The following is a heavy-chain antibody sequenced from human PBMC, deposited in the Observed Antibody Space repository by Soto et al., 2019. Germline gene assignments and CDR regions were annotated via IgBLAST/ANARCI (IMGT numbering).Heavy chain of an antibody. CDR3: ATVVGALGHWFDP. V-gene: IGHV1-18*01. Sequence: QVQLVQSGAEVKKPGASVKVSCKASGYTFTSYGLSWVRQAPGQGLEWMGRISAYNYNTNYAQKAPXRSXMTTDTSTSTASMELRSLRSDDTAVYYCATVVGALGHWFDPWGQGTLVTVSS. J-gene: IGHJ5*02. D-gene: IGHD1-26*01. CDR2: ISAYNYNT. CDR1: GYTFTSYG.